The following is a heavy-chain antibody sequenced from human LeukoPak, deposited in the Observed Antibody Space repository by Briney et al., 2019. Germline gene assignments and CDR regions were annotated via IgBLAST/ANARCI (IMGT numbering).Heavy chain of an antibody. CDR2: ISSNGGST. D-gene: IGHD3-10*01. J-gene: IGHJ4*02. V-gene: IGHV3-64*01. Sequence: QPGGSLRLSCAASGFTFSSYAMHWVRQAPGKGLEYVSAISSNGGSTYYANSVKGRFTISRDNSKNTLFLQMGSLRDEDMGVYYCARGRTQAYGSGTYSDYWGQGTLVTVSS. CDR3: ARGRTQAYGSGTYSDY. CDR1: GFTFSSYA.